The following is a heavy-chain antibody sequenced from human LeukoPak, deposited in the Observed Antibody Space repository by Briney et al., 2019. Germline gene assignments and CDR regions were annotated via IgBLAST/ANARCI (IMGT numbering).Heavy chain of an antibody. J-gene: IGHJ4*02. CDR2: TYYRSKWYN. CDR1: GDSVSSNNAA. V-gene: IGHV6-1*01. CDR3: ARVRWGYSREFDY. D-gene: IGHD6-13*01. Sequence: SQTLSLTCAISGDSVSSNNAAWTWIRQSPSRGLEWLGRTYYRSKWYNDYAVSVKSRITINPDTSKNQFTLKLSSVTAADTAVYYCARVRWGYSREFDYWGQGTLVTVSS.